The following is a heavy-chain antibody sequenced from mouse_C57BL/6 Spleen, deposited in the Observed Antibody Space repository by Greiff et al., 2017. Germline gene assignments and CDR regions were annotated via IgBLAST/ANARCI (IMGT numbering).Heavy chain of an antibody. CDR2: ISDGGSYT. CDR1: GFTFSSYA. J-gene: IGHJ1*03. CDR3: ARDSNYYWYFDV. Sequence: EVKVVESGGGLVKPGGSLKLSCAASGFTFSSYAMSWVRQTPEKRLEWVATISDGGSYTYYPDNVKGRFTISRDNAKNNLYLQMSHLKSEDTAMYYCARDSNYYWYFDVWGTGTTVTVSS. D-gene: IGHD2-5*01. V-gene: IGHV5-4*01.